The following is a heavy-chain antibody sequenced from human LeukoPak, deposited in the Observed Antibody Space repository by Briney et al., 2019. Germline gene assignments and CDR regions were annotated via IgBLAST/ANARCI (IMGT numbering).Heavy chain of an antibody. CDR1: GGSISSAGYD. CDR3: ARSEKEYGWLQA. D-gene: IGHD5-24*01. J-gene: IGHJ4*02. Sequence: PSQALSLTCTVSGGSISSAGYDWSWIPQHPGKGLEWIVYIYYSGSTYYNPSLKRRLTISVDTSKNQFSLKLSSVTAADTAVYYCARSEKEYGWLQAWGQGTLATVSS. V-gene: IGHV4-31*03. CDR2: IYYSGST.